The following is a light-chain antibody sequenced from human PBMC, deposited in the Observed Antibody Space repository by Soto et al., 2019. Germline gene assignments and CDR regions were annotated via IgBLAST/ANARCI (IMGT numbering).Light chain of an antibody. V-gene: IGKV3-20*01. J-gene: IGKJ1*01. Sequence: DIVLTQSPGTLSFSPGERATLSCRASETVNSNYLAWYQQKRGQAPRLLISGASRRATGIPDRFSGSGSGTDFTLTITRLEPEDFAVYYCQQYGSSRTFGQGTKVDIK. CDR3: QQYGSSRT. CDR2: GAS. CDR1: ETVNSNY.